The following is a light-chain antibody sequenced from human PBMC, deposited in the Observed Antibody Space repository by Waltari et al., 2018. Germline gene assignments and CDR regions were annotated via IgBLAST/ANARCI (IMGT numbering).Light chain of an antibody. CDR1: SSNIGSNY. Sequence: QSVLTQPPSASGTPGQRVTISCSGSSSNIGSNYVYWYQQLPGTAPKRLIYRNNQRPSGGPDRFSGSKSGTSAPLAISGLRSEDEADYYGAAWDDSLSGPVFGGGTKLTVL. CDR3: AAWDDSLSGPV. J-gene: IGLJ2*01. V-gene: IGLV1-47*01. CDR2: RNN.